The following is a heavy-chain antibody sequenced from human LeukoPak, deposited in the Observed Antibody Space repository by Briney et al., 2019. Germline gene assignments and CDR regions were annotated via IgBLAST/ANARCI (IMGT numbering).Heavy chain of an antibody. CDR1: GGSISTTNYY. J-gene: IGHJ3*01. CDR3: ARGLGADVFDV. CDR2: IYYSGSP. V-gene: IGHV4-39*07. Sequence: PSETLSLTCTVSGGSISTTNYYWAWSRQPPGKGLEWVGNIYYSGSPYSKPSLSSRVTISVDTSKNQFSLRLTSVTAADTAVYYCARGLGADVFDVWGQGTMVTISA.